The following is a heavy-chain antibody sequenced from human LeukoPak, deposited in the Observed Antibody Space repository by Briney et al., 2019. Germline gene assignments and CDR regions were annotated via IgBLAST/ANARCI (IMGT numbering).Heavy chain of an antibody. CDR3: TTDDSGY. CDR1: GFTFSDYY. V-gene: IGHV3-15*01. J-gene: IGHJ4*02. CDR2: IKSKTDGGTT. D-gene: IGHD1-26*01. Sequence: PGGSLRLSCAASGFTFSDYYMSWIRQAPGKGLEWVGRIKSKTDGGTTDYAAPVNGRFTISRDDSKNTLYLQMNSLKTEDTAVYYCTTDDSGYWGQGTLVTVSS.